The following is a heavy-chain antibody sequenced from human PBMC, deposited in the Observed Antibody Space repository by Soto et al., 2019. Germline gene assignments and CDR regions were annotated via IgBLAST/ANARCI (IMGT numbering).Heavy chain of an antibody. V-gene: IGHV3-53*01. Sequence: PGGSLRLSCAASEFTVTNNEMSWVRQAPGKGLEGGSILYSGGDTDYADSVEGRLTIPRDGSKKTLYLNMNSLRAEDTAVYHRHLRRVAYAAFCGQGT. J-gene: IGHJ4*02. CDR1: EFTVTNNE. CDR3: HLRRVAYAAF. D-gene: IGHD2-2*01. CDR2: LYSGGDT.